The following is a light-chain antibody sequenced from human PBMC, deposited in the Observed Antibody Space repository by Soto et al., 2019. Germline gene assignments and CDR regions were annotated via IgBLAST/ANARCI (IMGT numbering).Light chain of an antibody. Sequence: QSVLTQPASVSGSPGQSITISCTGTSSDVGSYNLVSWYQQHPGKAPKLMIYEVSKRPSGVSNRFSGSKSGNTASLTISGLQAEDEADYSCCSYAGSRRVFGGGTKLTDL. CDR2: EVS. CDR1: SSDVGSYNL. V-gene: IGLV2-23*02. J-gene: IGLJ3*02. CDR3: CSYAGSRRV.